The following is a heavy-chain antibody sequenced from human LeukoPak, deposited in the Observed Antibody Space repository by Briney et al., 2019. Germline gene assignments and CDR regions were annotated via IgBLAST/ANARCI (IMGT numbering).Heavy chain of an antibody. J-gene: IGHJ4*02. D-gene: IGHD4-11*01. CDR1: GYTFTSYY. CDR3: ARDGLHADY. V-gene: IGHV1-46*01. Sequence: ASAKVSCKASGYTFTSYYMHWVRQAPGQGLEWMGMINPSGGSTTYAQKLQGRVTMTTDTSTSTAYMELRSLRSDDTAVYYCARDGLHADYWGQGTLVTVSS. CDR2: INPSGGST.